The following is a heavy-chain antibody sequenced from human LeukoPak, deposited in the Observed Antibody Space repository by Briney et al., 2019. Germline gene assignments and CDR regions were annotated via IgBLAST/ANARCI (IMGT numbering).Heavy chain of an antibody. Sequence: ASVTVSCKASGYTFTGYYMHWVRQAPGQGLEWMGWINSNSGGTNYAQKFQGRVTMTRDTSISTAYMELSSLRSDDTAVYYCARYSSGRPPFDYWGQGTLVTVSS. J-gene: IGHJ4*02. V-gene: IGHV1-2*02. D-gene: IGHD3-22*01. CDR2: INSNSGGT. CDR1: GYTFTGYY. CDR3: ARYSSGRPPFDY.